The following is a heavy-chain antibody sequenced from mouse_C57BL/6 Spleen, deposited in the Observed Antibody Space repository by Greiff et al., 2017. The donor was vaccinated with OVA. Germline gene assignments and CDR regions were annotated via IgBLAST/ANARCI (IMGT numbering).Heavy chain of an antibody. CDR1: GYAFSSSW. Sequence: QVHVKQSGPELVKPGASVKISCKASGYAFSSSWMNWVKQRPGKGLEWIGRIYPGDGDTNYNGKFKGKATLTADKSSSTAYMQLSSLTSEDSAVYFCARSGYYGSSLAYWGQGTLVTVSA. CDR3: ARSGYYGSSLAY. D-gene: IGHD1-1*01. CDR2: IYPGDGDT. J-gene: IGHJ3*01. V-gene: IGHV1-82*01.